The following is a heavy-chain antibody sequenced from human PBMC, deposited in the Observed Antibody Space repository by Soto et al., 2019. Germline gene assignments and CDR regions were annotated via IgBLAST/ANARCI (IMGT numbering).Heavy chain of an antibody. Sequence: QVQLVQSGGEVKKPGASVEVSCKASGFMFTTYGFSWVRQAPGQGLEWMAWISAYNGNKKYAQKLQGRVTMTTATSTTTVSMELRNLTSDDTAIYYCARTGGGLAARPLDYWGQGTLVTVSS. V-gene: IGHV1-18*01. J-gene: IGHJ4*02. D-gene: IGHD6-6*01. CDR1: GFMFTTYG. CDR3: ARTGGGLAARPLDY. CDR2: ISAYNGNK.